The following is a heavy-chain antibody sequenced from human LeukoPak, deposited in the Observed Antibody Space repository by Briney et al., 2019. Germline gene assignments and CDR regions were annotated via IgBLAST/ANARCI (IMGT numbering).Heavy chain of an antibody. Sequence: GASVKVSCKASGYTFTSYGINWVRQATGQGLEWMGWMNPNSGNTGYAQKFQGRVTMTRNTSISTAYMELSSLRSEDTAVYYCARDQWLVPERYYYYGMDVWGQGTTVTVSS. CDR3: ARDQWLVPERYYYYGMDV. D-gene: IGHD6-19*01. J-gene: IGHJ6*02. V-gene: IGHV1-8*01. CDR1: GYTFTSYG. CDR2: MNPNSGNT.